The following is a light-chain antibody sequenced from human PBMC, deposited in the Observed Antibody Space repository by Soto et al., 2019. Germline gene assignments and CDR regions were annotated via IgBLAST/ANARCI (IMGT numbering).Light chain of an antibody. V-gene: IGLV7-46*01. CDR1: TGTVTSGHY. CDR2: DIN. Sequence: QAVVTQEPSLTVSPGGTVTLTCGSSTGTVTSGHYPYWFQVKPGQAPRTLLXDINNRHSXXXXXXXGSLLGGKAALTLSGXQXXXXXXXYCLLSYSGPSIFGRGTQLTVL. CDR3: LLSYSGPSI. J-gene: IGLJ7*01.